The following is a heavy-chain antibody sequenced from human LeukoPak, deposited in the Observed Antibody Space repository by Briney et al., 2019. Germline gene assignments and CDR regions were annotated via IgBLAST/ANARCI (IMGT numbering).Heavy chain of an antibody. CDR1: GGSFSSSSYY. D-gene: IGHD1-26*01. CDR3: ARLGYSGSYYLWDY. J-gene: IGHJ4*02. Sequence: SETLSLTCSVSGGSFSSSSYYWGWIRQPPGKGLEWIGSIYYSGSSYYNPSLKSRVTISVDTSKNQFSLKLSSVTAADTAVYYCARLGYSGSYYLWDYWGQGTLVTVSS. V-gene: IGHV4-39*01. CDR2: IYYSGSS.